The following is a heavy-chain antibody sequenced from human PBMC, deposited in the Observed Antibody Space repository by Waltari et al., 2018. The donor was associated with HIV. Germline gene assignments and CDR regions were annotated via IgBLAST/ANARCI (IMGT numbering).Heavy chain of an antibody. CDR1: GYTFTSYD. D-gene: IGHD3-10*01. CDR2: VNPSMANT. CDR3: ARGSAQSGSYQRY. J-gene: IGHJ4*02. Sequence: QVQLVQSGAEVKKPGASVKVSCKASGYTFTSYDINWVRQATGQGLEWMGWVNPSMANTGVSRRFQGRVTITRNTSISTGYMELSSLRSEDTAVYYCARGSAQSGSYQRYWGQGTLVTVSS. V-gene: IGHV1-8*01.